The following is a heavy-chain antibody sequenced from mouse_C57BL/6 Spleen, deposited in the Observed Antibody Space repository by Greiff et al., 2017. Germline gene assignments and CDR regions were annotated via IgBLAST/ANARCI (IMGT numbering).Heavy chain of an antibody. CDR2: IHPNSGST. V-gene: IGHV1-64*01. Sequence: VKLQQPGAELVKPGASVKLSCKASGYTFTSYWMHWVKQRPGQGLEWIGMIHPNSGSTNYNEKFKSKATLTVDKSSSTAYMQLSSLTSEDSAVYYCARGYYGSSYDYYAMDYWGQGTSVTVSS. D-gene: IGHD1-1*01. CDR1: GYTFTSYW. J-gene: IGHJ4*01. CDR3: ARGYYGSSYDYYAMDY.